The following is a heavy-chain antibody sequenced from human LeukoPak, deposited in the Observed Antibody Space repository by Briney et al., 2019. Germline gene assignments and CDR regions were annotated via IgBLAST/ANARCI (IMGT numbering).Heavy chain of an antibody. D-gene: IGHD3-9*01. CDR3: ANSAYDILTGYYNYFDY. Sequence: ASVKVSCKASGGTFSSYAISWVRQAPGQGLEWMGGIIPIFGTANYAQKFQGRVTITADESTSTAYMELGSPRSEDTAVYYCANSAYDILTGYYNYFDYWGQGTLVTVSS. V-gene: IGHV1-69*01. J-gene: IGHJ4*02. CDR1: GGTFSSYA. CDR2: IIPIFGTA.